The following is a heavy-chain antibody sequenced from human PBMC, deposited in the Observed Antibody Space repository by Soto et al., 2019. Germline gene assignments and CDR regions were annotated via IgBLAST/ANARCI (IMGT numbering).Heavy chain of an antibody. D-gene: IGHD3-16*01. CDR3: ARDLFEAARRGEYAFDI. V-gene: IGHV3-7*03. CDR2: IKQNGSEK. CDR1: ALNFDDFE. Sequence: PGGSLRLYCIVTALNFDDFEMSWVRQGPGKVLEWVANIKQNGSEKYYVDSVKGRFTIYRDNAKNSLYLQMNSLRAEDTAVYYCARDLFEAARRGEYAFDIWGQGTMVTVSS. J-gene: IGHJ3*02.